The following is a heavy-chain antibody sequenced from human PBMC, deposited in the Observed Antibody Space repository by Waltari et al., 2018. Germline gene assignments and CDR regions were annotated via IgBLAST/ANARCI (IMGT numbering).Heavy chain of an antibody. CDR1: GESFNNYY. CDR3: ARHRRGSNGIDY. CDR2: TDHRGAT. D-gene: IGHD7-27*01. Sequence: QVQLQQWGAGLLKPSETLSLTCGYYGESFNNYYWIWVRQPPGKRLEWIGETDHRGATKSKPSLASRVTISLDTSKSQFSLSLRSVIAADAAMYYCARHRRGSNGIDYWGQGTLVTVSS. V-gene: IGHV4-34*01. J-gene: IGHJ4*02.